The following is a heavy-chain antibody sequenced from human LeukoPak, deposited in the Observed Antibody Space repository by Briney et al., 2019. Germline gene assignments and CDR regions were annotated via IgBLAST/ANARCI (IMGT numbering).Heavy chain of an antibody. V-gene: IGHV6-1*01. D-gene: IGHD3-16*01. CDR3: VRGPGYFDL. Sequence: SQTLSLTRAISGDSVSSNTAAWNWIRQSPSRGLEWLGRTYHRSKLYVDYALSVKSRIIINADTSKNHFSLQLNSVTPEDTALYYCVRGPGYFDLWGRGTQVTVSA. CDR1: GDSVSSNTAA. CDR2: TYHRSKLYV. J-gene: IGHJ2*01.